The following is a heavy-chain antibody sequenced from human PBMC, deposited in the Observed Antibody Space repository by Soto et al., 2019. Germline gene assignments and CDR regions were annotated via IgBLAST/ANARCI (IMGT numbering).Heavy chain of an antibody. J-gene: IGHJ5*02. CDR3: ASRRGGSGSYYWFDP. D-gene: IGHD1-26*01. CDR2: INHSGST. V-gene: IGHV4-34*01. CDR1: GGSFSGYS. Sequence: SETLSLTCAVYGGSFSGYSWSWIRQPPGKGLEWIGEINHSGSTNYNPSLERRVTISVDTSKNQFSLMLSSVTAADTAVYYCASRRGGSGSYYWFDPWGQGTLVTVSS.